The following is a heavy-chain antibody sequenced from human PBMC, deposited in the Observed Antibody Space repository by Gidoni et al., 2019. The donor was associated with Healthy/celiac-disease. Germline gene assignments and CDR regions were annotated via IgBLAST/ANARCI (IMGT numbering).Heavy chain of an antibody. CDR3: AKVSGYDDAFDI. V-gene: IGHV3-30*18. CDR2: ISYDGSNK. CDR1: GFTFSSYG. D-gene: IGHD3-3*01. J-gene: IGHJ3*02. Sequence: QVQLVESGGGVVQPGRSLRLSCAASGFTFSSYGMHWVRQAPGKGLEWVAVISYDGSNKYYADSVKGRFTISRDNSKNTLYLQMNSLRAEDTAVYYCAKVSGYDDAFDIWGQGTMVTVSS.